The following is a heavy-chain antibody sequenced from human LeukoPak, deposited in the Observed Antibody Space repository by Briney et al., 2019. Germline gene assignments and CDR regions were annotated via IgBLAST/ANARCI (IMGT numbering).Heavy chain of an antibody. CDR1: GFTFSSYS. V-gene: IGHV3-21*01. J-gene: IGHJ6*02. Sequence: GGSLRLSCAASGFTFSSYSMNWVRQAPGKGLEWVSSISSSSSYIYYADSMKGRFTISRDNAKNSLYLQMNSLRTEDTAVYYCARDLGGSYSHGMDVWGQGTTVTVSS. CDR3: ARDLGGSYSHGMDV. D-gene: IGHD1-26*01. CDR2: ISSSSSYI.